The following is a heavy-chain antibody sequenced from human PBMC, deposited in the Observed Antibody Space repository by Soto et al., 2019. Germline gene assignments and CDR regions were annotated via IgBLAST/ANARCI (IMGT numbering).Heavy chain of an antibody. Sequence: GASVKVSCKASGGTFSSYAISWVRQAPGQGLEWMGGIIPIFGTANYAQKFQGRVTITADESTSTAYMELSSLRSEDTAVYYCAGSSGYSAPFDYWGQGTLVIVSS. CDR3: AGSSGYSAPFDY. CDR2: IIPIFGTA. J-gene: IGHJ4*02. D-gene: IGHD3-22*01. CDR1: GGTFSSYA. V-gene: IGHV1-69*13.